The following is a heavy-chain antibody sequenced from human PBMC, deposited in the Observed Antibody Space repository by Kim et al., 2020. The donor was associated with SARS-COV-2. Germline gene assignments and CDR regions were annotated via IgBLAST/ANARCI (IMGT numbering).Heavy chain of an antibody. CDR3: ARQYPLIKIDY. V-gene: IGHV4-39*01. Sequence: SETLSLTCTVSGDSISSNTRAWGWLRQPPGKGPEWIGATYFSGTTYYNPSLKSRVTMSVDVSKNQFSLRLTSVTAADTAVYYCARQYPLIKIDYWGQGALVTVSS. J-gene: IGHJ4*02. CDR1: GDSISSNTRA. D-gene: IGHD3-22*01. CDR2: TYFSGTT.